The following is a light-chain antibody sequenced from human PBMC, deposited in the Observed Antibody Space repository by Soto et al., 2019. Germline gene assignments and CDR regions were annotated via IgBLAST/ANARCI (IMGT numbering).Light chain of an antibody. CDR1: SSDVGANNY. CDR3: SSYAGANRV. J-gene: IGLJ1*01. Sequence: QSALTQPPSASGSPGQSVTISCTGTSSDVGANNYVSWYQQHPGKAPKLMIYEVTKRPSGVPDRFSGSKSGNTASLTVSGLQAEDEADYYGSSYAGANRVFGTGTKVTVL. V-gene: IGLV2-8*01. CDR2: EVT.